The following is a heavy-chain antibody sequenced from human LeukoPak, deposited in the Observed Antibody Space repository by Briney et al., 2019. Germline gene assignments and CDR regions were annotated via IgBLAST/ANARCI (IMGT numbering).Heavy chain of an antibody. CDR3: ARRGQYYYDSRPLDY. V-gene: IGHV5-51*01. CDR1: GYSFTSYW. D-gene: IGHD3-22*01. CDR2: IYPGDSDT. J-gene: IGHJ4*02. Sequence: SGESLKISCKGSGYSFTSYWIGWVRQMPGKGLEWMGIIYPGDSDTRYSPSFQGQVTISADKSISTAYLQWSSLKASDTAMYYCARRGQYYYDSRPLDYWGQGTLVTVSS.